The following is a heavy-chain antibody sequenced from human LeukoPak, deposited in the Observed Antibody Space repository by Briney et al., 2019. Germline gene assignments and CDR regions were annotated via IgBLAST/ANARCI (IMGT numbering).Heavy chain of an antibody. CDR3: ARDYYDSSGYYYEYAFDI. V-gene: IGHV3-30*02. CDR2: IRYDGSSK. D-gene: IGHD3-22*01. Sequence: GGSLRLSCAASGFTFSSYGMHWVRQTPGKGLEWVAFIRYDGSSKYYADSVKGRFTISRDNAKNSLYLQMNSLRAEDTAVYYCARDYYDSSGYYYEYAFDIWGQGTMVTVSS. CDR1: GFTFSSYG. J-gene: IGHJ3*02.